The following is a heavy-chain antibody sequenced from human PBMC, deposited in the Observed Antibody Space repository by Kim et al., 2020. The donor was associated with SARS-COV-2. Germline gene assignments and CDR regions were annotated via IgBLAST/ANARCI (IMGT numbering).Heavy chain of an antibody. CDR3: ARVLPLGTVMVLDF. Sequence: SETLSLTCTVSGGSISSYFWSWIRQPPGKGLEWIGYIYSSGSTNYSPSLKSRVTISLDTSKSQFSLKLSSVTAADTAMYFCARVLPLGTVMVLDFWGQGTLVTVSS. CDR1: GGSISSYF. V-gene: IGHV4-59*01. D-gene: IGHD5-18*01. CDR2: IYSSGST. J-gene: IGHJ4*02.